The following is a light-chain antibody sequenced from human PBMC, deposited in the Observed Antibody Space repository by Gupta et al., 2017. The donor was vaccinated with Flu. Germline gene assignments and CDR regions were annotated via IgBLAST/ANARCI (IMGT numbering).Light chain of an antibody. CDR2: GNS. CDR1: RSNIGSAYD. Sequence: GTSTCTGSRSNIGSAYDVHWYQQLPGTAPKLLIYGNSKRPSGVPERFSGSKSGTSASLAITGLQAEDEADYYCQSYDSSLSGSVFGGGTKVTVL. V-gene: IGLV1-40*01. CDR3: QSYDSSLSGSV. J-gene: IGLJ3*02.